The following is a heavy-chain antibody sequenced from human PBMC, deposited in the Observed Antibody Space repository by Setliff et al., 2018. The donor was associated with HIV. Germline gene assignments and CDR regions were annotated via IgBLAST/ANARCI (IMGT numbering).Heavy chain of an antibody. J-gene: IGHJ4*02. CDR2: IKQDGSDK. CDR1: GFAFSGHQ. CDR3: ARDWRHGYDLNFNY. V-gene: IGHV3-7*01. D-gene: IGHD5-12*01. Sequence: GGSLRLSCAASGFAFSGHQMSWVRQAPGKGLEWVAKIKQDGSDKYYVDSVKGRFTISRDNAKNSLYLQMNGLRAEDTAMYYCARDWRHGYDLNFNYWGQGTLVTVSS.